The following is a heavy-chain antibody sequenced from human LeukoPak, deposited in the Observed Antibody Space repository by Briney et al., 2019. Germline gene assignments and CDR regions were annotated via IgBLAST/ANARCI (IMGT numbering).Heavy chain of an antibody. CDR3: ARGRNAQVVVVITTVVFDY. V-gene: IGHV1-8*01. Sequence: ASVKVSCKASGYTFTSYDINWVLQATGQGLEWMGWMNPNSGNTGYAQKFQGRVTMTRNTSISTAYMELSSLRTEDTAVYYCARGRNAQVVVVITTVVFDYWGQGTPVSVSS. CDR1: GYTFTSYD. J-gene: IGHJ4*02. D-gene: IGHD3-22*01. CDR2: MNPNSGNT.